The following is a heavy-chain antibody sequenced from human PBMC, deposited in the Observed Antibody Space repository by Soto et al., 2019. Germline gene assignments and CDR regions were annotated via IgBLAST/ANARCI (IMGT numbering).Heavy chain of an antibody. CDR3: ARATFIYYGMDV. CDR2: IIPILGTA. J-gene: IGHJ6*02. V-gene: IGHV1-69*13. Sequence: SVKVSCKASGGTFSSYAISWVRQAPGQGLEWMGGIIPILGTANYAQKFQGRVTITADESTSTAYMELSSLRSEDTAVYYCARATFIYYGMDVWGQGTTVTVSS. CDR1: GGTFSSYA.